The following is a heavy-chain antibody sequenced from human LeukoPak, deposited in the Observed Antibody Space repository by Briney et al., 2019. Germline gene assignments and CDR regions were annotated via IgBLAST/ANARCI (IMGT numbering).Heavy chain of an antibody. V-gene: IGHV4-39*07. CDR3: VRALGTPDCFDI. CDR2: IYYGGIT. Sequence: SETLSLTCSVSGGSMSSSNYYWGWIRQPPGKGLEWLANIYYGGITFYNPSLKSRITISADTSKNRFSLKLNSVTAADTAMYYCVRALGTPDCFDIWGQGTMVPVSS. J-gene: IGHJ3*02. CDR1: GGSMSSSNYY. D-gene: IGHD1-14*01.